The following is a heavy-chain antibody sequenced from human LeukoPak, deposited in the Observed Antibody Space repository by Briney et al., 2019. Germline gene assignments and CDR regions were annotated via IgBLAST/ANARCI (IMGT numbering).Heavy chain of an antibody. CDR2: ISSSSSYI. D-gene: IGHD6-13*01. CDR1: GFTFSSYS. J-gene: IGHJ1*01. CDR3: ARDWPTIAAAGTIPEYFQH. V-gene: IGHV3-21*01. Sequence: PGGSLRLSCVASGFTFSSYSMNWVRQAPGKGLEWVSSISSSSSYIYYADSVKGRFTISRDNAKNSLYLQMNSLRAEDTAVYYCARDWPTIAAAGTIPEYFQHWGQGTLVTVSS.